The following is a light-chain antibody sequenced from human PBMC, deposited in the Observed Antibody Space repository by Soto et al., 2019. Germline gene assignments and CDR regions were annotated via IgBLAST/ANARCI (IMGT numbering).Light chain of an antibody. J-gene: IGKJ5*01. CDR2: HAS. V-gene: IGKV1-33*01. CDR3: RQHECGPPHT. Sequence: DRGSVTGQGCPNITNDLSWYLQKPGKAPNLLIYHASKLAKGVTSRFGGGGSGSDFSFIILGLQREDVASYLCRQHECGPPHTFGPGTRLDI. CDR1: PNITND.